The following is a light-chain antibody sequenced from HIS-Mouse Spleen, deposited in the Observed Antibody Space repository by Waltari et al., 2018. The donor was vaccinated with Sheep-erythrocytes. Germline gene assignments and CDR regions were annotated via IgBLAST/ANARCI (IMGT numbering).Light chain of an antibody. J-gene: IGLJ2*01. V-gene: IGLV3-1*01. Sequence: SYELTQPPSVSVSPGQTASITCSGDKLGDTYACWYQQKPCQSPVLVIYQDSKRPSGIPGRFSGSNSGNTATLTITGAQAEDEADFYCNSRDSSGNHLGVVFGGGTKLTVL. CDR3: NSRDSSGNHLGVV. CDR1: KLGDTY. CDR2: QDS.